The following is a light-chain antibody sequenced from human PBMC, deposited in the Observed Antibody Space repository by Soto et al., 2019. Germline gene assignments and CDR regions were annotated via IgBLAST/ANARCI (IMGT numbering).Light chain of an antibody. CDR1: KGISRW. CDR2: AAS. CDR3: HQANSFPLT. Sequence: IQMTQSPSSVSAFVGDRLTITCRTRKGISRWLARHQQKPGKDPKLLIYAASSLQSGVPSRFSGSGPRTEVTLTISKVQPEDFAAYYGHQANSFPLTFGGGTKVEIK. V-gene: IGKV1D-12*01. J-gene: IGKJ4*01.